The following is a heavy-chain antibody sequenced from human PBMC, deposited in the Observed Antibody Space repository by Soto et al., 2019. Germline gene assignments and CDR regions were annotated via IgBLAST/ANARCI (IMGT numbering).Heavy chain of an antibody. CDR3: ARDQYSSSWYRPGNFHH. V-gene: IGHV3-30-3*01. D-gene: IGHD6-13*01. Sequence: GGSLRLSCAASGFSFSSYALHWVRQAPGKGLEWVAVISYDGSIKYYADSVKGRFTISRDNSKNTLYLQMSSLRAEDTAVYFCARDQYSSSWYRPGNFHHWGQGTLVTVSS. J-gene: IGHJ1*01. CDR2: ISYDGSIK. CDR1: GFSFSSYA.